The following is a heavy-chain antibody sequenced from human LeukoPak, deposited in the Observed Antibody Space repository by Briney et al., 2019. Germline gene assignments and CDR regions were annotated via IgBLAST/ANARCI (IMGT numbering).Heavy chain of an antibody. V-gene: IGHV3-64*01. CDR1: GFTFSSYA. D-gene: IGHD3-10*01. CDR3: ASFSSGSYYY. Sequence: GGSLGLSCAASGFTFSSYAMHWVRQAPGKGLEYVSAISSNGGSTYYANSVKGRFTISRDNSKNTLYLQMGSLRAEDMAVYYCASFSSGSYYYWGQGTLVTVSS. CDR2: ISSNGGST. J-gene: IGHJ4*02.